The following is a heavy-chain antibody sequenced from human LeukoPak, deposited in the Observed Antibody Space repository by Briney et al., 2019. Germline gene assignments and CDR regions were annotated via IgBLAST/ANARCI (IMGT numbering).Heavy chain of an antibody. V-gene: IGHV4-30-4*08. CDR3: ARFGSDYDFWSGSPNNAFDI. CDR2: IYYSGST. J-gene: IGHJ3*02. D-gene: IGHD3-3*01. CDR1: GGSISSGVYY. Sequence: PSQTLSLTCTVSGGSISSGVYYWSWIRQPPGKGLERIGYIYYSGSTYYNPSLKSRVTISVDTSKNQFSLKLSSVTAADTAVYYCARFGSDYDFWSGSPNNAFDIWGQGTMVTVSS.